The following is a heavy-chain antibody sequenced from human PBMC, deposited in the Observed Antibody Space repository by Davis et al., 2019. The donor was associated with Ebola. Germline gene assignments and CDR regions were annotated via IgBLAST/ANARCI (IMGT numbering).Heavy chain of an antibody. CDR1: VITFSSYA. CDR3: AKDLSRSMVRGVIIKGDLGY. CDR2: ISGSGGST. Sequence: GGSLRLSCTDSVITFSSYAMTWVRQAPGKGLEWVSAISGSGGSTYYADSVKGRFTISRDNSKNTLYLQMNSLRAEDTAVYYCAKDLSRSMVRGVIIKGDLGYWGQGTLVTVSS. V-gene: IGHV3-23*01. D-gene: IGHD3-10*01. J-gene: IGHJ4*02.